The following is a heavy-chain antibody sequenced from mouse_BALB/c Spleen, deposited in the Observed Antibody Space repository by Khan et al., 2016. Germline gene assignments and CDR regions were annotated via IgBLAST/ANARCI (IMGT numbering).Heavy chain of an antibody. D-gene: IGHD1-2*01. V-gene: IGHV3-2*02. CDR1: GYSITSDYA. CDR3: TRSPAATRYFDV. J-gene: IGHJ1*01. Sequence: EVQLQESGPGLVKPSQSLSLTCTVTGYSITSDYAWNWIRQFPGNKLEWMGNIRYSGSTTYNPSLKSRTSITRDTSKNQSFLQLYSVTTEDTAAYYCTRSPAATRYFDVWGAGTPVTVSS. CDR2: IRYSGST.